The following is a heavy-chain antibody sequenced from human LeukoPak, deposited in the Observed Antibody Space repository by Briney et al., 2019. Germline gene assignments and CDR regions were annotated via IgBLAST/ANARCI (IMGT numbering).Heavy chain of an antibody. V-gene: IGHV3-53*05. J-gene: IGHJ5*02. CDR1: GFSARRYY. CDR2: IRGSGET. D-gene: IGHD1-14*01. CDR3: ARDRAATPGWVEFDP. Sequence: GGSLRLSRAVSGFSARRYYISWVRQARGKGLEWVSLIRGSGETFYADSVKGRFSISREDSKNTVYLQMNSLRIEDTAVYFCARDRAATPGWVEFDPWGQGTLVTVSS.